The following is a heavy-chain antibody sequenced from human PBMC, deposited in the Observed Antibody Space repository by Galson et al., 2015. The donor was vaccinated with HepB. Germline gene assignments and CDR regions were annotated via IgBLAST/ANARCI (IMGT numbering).Heavy chain of an antibody. CDR3: ARVFTAYSYGFDWFDP. CDR1: GFTFSSYG. CDR2: IWYDGSNK. J-gene: IGHJ5*02. D-gene: IGHD5-18*01. V-gene: IGHV3-33*01. Sequence: SLRLSCAASGFTFSSYGMHWVRQAPGKGLEWVAVIWYDGSNKYYADSVKGRFTISRDNSKNTLYLQMNSLRAEDTAVYYCARVFTAYSYGFDWFDPWGQGTLVTVSS.